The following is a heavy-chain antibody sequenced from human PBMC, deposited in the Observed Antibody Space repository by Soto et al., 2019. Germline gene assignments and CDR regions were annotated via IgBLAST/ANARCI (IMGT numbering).Heavy chain of an antibody. J-gene: IGHJ6*02. D-gene: IGHD3-3*01. V-gene: IGHV3-11*06. Sequence: GGSLRLSCAASGFTFSDYYMSWIRQAPGKGLEWVSYISSSSSYTNYADSVKGRFTISRDTAKNSLYLQMNSLRAEDTAVYYCARVNNRSGYLVYYYGMDVWGQGTTVTVSS. CDR3: ARVNNRSGYLVYYYGMDV. CDR1: GFTFSDYY. CDR2: ISSSSSYT.